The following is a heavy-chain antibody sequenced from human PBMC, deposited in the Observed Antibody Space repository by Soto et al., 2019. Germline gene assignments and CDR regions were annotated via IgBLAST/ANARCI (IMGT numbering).Heavy chain of an antibody. V-gene: IGHV4-31*03. Sequence: SGTLSLTCTVSGGSISSGGYYWSWIRQHPGKGLEWIGYIYYSGSTYYNPSLKSRVTISVDTSKNQFSLKLSSVTAADTAVYYCARVRSIGSGYYSYFDYWGQGTLVTVSS. CDR3: ARVRSIGSGYYSYFDY. CDR1: GGSISSGGYY. D-gene: IGHD3-22*01. J-gene: IGHJ4*02. CDR2: IYYSGST.